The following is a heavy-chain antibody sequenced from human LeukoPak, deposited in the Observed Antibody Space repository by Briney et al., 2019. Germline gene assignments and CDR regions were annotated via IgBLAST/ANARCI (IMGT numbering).Heavy chain of an antibody. D-gene: IGHD3-22*01. J-gene: IGHJ4*02. V-gene: IGHV4-59*08. Sequence: SQTLSLTCTVSSGSISSYYWSWIRQPPGKGLEWLGYIYSSGTINFNPSLKSRLTMSVDTSKNQFSLKLSSVTAADTAVYYCARHDKGFDYWGQGTLVTVSS. CDR3: ARHDKGFDY. CDR2: IYSSGTI. CDR1: SGSISSYY.